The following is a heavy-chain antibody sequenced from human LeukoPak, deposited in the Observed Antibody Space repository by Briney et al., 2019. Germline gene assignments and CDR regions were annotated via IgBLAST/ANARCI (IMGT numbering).Heavy chain of an antibody. Sequence: SETLSLTCTVSGGSISSSSYYWGWIRQPPGKGLEWIGSIYYSGSTYYNPSLKSRVTISVDTSKNQFSLKLSSVTAADTAVYYCARGREDVEMATNFDHWGQGTLVTVSS. CDR3: ARGREDVEMATNFDH. CDR1: GGSISSSSYY. V-gene: IGHV4-39*07. J-gene: IGHJ4*02. CDR2: IYYSGST. D-gene: IGHD5-24*01.